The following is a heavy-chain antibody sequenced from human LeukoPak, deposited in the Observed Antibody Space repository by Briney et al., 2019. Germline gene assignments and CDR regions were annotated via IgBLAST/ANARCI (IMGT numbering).Heavy chain of an antibody. CDR1: GFTFSSYW. V-gene: IGHV3-74*01. D-gene: IGHD3-3*01. Sequence: GGSLRLSCAASGFTFSSYWMHWVRQAPGKGLVWVSRINTDGSSTSYADSVKGRFTISRDNAKSTLYLQMNSLRAEDTAVYYCARAQGKITIFGVALNNDAFDIWGQGTMVTVSS. CDR2: INTDGSST. CDR3: ARAQGKITIFGVALNNDAFDI. J-gene: IGHJ3*02.